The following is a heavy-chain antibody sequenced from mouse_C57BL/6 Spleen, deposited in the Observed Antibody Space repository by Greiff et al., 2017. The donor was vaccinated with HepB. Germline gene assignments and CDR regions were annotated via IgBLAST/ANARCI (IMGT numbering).Heavy chain of an antibody. CDR2: ISSGSSTI. V-gene: IGHV5-17*01. CDR1: GFTFSDYG. Sequence: EVQLQESGGGLVKPGGSLKLSCAASGFTFSDYGMHWVRQAPEKGLEWVAYISSGSSTIYYADTVKGRFTISRDNAKNTRFLQMTSLRSEDTAMYDCARELTGYAMDYWGQGTSVTVSS. CDR3: ARELTGYAMDY. J-gene: IGHJ4*01. D-gene: IGHD4-1*01.